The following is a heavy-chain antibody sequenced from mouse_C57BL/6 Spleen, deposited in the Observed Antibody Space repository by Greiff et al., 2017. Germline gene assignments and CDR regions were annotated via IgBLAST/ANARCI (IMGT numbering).Heavy chain of an antibody. V-gene: IGHV14-4*01. CDR3: TTPPYGGSYWYFDV. CDR2: IDPENGDT. D-gene: IGHD1-1*01. Sequence: VQLKQSGAELVRPGASVKLSCTASGFNIKDDYMHWVKQRPEQGLEWIGWIDPENGDTEYASKVQGKATITADTSSNTAYLPLSSLTSEDTAFYYCTTPPYGGSYWYFDVWGTGPTVTVSS. CDR1: GFNIKDDY. J-gene: IGHJ1*03.